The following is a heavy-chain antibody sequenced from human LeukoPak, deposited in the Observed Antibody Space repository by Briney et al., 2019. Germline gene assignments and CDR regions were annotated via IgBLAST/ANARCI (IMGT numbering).Heavy chain of an antibody. CDR3: ARDGDFWSGYYIY. V-gene: IGHV3-53*01. CDR2: IYSGGST. D-gene: IGHD3-3*01. J-gene: IGHJ4*02. Sequence: GGSLRLSCAASGFTVSSNYMSWVRQAPGKGVEWVSVIYSGGSTYYADSVKGRFTISRDNSKNTLYLQMNSLRAEDTAVYYCARDGDFWSGYYIYWGQGTLVTVSS. CDR1: GFTVSSNY.